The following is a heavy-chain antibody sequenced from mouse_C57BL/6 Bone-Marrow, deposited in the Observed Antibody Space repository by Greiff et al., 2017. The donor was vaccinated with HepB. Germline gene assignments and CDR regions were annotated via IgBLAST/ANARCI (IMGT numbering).Heavy chain of an antibody. CDR3: ARNRPYYGSSYWYFDV. D-gene: IGHD1-1*01. J-gene: IGHJ1*03. Sequence: VQLQQSGAELARPGASVKLSCKASGYTFTSYGISWVKQRTGQGLEWIGEIYPRSGNTYYNEKFKGKATLTADKSSSTAYMELRSLTSEDSAVYFCARNRPYYGSSYWYFDVWGTGTTVTVSS. V-gene: IGHV1-81*01. CDR2: IYPRSGNT. CDR1: GYTFTSYG.